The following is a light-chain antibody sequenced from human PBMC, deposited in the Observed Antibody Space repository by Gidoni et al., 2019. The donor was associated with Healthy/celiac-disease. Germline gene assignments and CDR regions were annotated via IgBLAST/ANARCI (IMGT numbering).Light chain of an antibody. V-gene: IGLV2-11*01. J-gene: IGLJ3*02. CDR1: SIDVGSYNY. CDR3: CSYAASYTRV. CDR2: DVT. Sequence: QSALTQPRSVSGSPGQSVTISCTGTSIDVGSYNYVSWYQQHPGKAPKLMIYDVTKRPSGVPDRFSGSKAGNTASLTISGLQAEDEADYYCCSYAASYTRVFGGGTSLTVL.